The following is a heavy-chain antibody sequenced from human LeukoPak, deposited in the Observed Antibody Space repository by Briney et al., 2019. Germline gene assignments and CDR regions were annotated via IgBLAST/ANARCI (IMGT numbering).Heavy chain of an antibody. CDR2: IIPILGIA. Sequence: ASVKVSCKASGGTFSSYAISWLRQAPGQGLEWMGRIIPILGIANYAQKFQGRVTITADKSTSTAYMELSSLRSEDTAVYYCARDMGYCSSTSCSPLWGYWGQGTLVTVSS. V-gene: IGHV1-69*04. J-gene: IGHJ4*02. CDR1: GGTFSSYA. D-gene: IGHD2-2*01. CDR3: ARDMGYCSSTSCSPLWGY.